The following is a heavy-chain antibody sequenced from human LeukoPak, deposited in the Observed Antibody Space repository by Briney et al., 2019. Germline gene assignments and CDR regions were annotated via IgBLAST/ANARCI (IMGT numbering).Heavy chain of an antibody. J-gene: IGHJ4*02. CDR2: IRYDGSNK. CDR3: VKDRIWGEDYFDY. D-gene: IGHD3-16*01. CDR1: GFTFSTYG. V-gene: IGHV3-30*02. Sequence: EGSLRLSCAASGFTFSTYGMHWVRQAPGKGLEWVAFIRYDGSNKYYADSVKGRFTISRDNSKNTLFLQVNSLRPEDTAVYYCVKDRIWGEDYFDYWGQGTLVTVSS.